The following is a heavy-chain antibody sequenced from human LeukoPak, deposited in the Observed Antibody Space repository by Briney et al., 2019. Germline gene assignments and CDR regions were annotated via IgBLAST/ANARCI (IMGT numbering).Heavy chain of an antibody. Sequence: GASVKVSCKASGGTFSSYAISWVRQAPGQGLEWMGGIIPIFGTANYAQKFQGRVTITTDESTSTAYMELSSLRSEDTAVYYCARETGAPYAFDIWGQGTMVTVSS. CDR1: GGTFSSYA. J-gene: IGHJ3*02. V-gene: IGHV1-69*05. CDR3: ARETGAPYAFDI. CDR2: IIPIFGTA. D-gene: IGHD1-1*01.